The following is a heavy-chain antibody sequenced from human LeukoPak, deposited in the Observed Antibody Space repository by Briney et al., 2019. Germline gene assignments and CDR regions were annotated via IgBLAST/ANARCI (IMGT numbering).Heavy chain of an antibody. CDR3: ARDYYGSGSYYGVKNYYYYMDV. CDR2: ISGSGGST. D-gene: IGHD3-10*01. CDR1: GFTFSSYA. J-gene: IGHJ6*03. V-gene: IGHV3-23*01. Sequence: GGSLRLSCAASGFTFSSYAMSWVRQAPGKGLEWVSAISGSGGSTYYADSVKGRFTISRDNSKNTLYLQMNSLRAEDTAVYYCARDYYGSGSYYGVKNYYYYMDVWGKGTTVTVSS.